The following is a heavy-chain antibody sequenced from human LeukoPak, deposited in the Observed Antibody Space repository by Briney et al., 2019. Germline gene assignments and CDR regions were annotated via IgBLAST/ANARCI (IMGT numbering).Heavy chain of an antibody. V-gene: IGHV3-23*01. CDR3: AGNVVVVAATRGYYYGMDV. J-gene: IGHJ6*02. D-gene: IGHD2-15*01. CDR1: GFTFSSYA. CDR2: ISGSGGST. Sequence: PGGSLRLSCAASGFTFSSYAMSWVRQAPGKGLEWVSAISGSGGSTYYAASVKGRFTISSDNSKNTLYLQMNSLRAEDTAVYYCAGNVVVVAATRGYYYGMDVWGQGTTVTVSS.